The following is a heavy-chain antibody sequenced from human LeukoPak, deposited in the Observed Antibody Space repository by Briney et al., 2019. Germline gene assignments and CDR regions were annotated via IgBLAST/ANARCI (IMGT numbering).Heavy chain of an antibody. CDR1: GASISSGGYS. CDR3: ARVTLSSDAFDI. CDR2: IYYSGTT. J-gene: IGHJ3*02. V-gene: IGHV4-30-4*07. Sequence: SETLSLTCAVSGASISSGGYSWSWIRQPPGKGLEWIGYIYYSGTTYYNPSLKSRVTISVDTSKNHFSLKLSSVTAADTAVYYCARVTLSSDAFDIWGQGTMVTVSS.